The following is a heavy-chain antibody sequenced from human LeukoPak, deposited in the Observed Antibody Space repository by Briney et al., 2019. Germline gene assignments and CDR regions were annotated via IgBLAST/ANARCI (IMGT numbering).Heavy chain of an antibody. CDR3: ARDRSLVVVVAALDAFDI. CDR1: GFTFSSYA. Sequence: GGSLRLSCAASGFTFSSYAMHWVRQAPGKGLEWVAVISYDGSNKYYADSVKGRFTISRDNSKNTLYLQMNSLRAEDTAVYYCARDRSLVVVVAALDAFDIWGQGTMVTVSS. V-gene: IGHV3-30-3*01. J-gene: IGHJ3*02. CDR2: ISYDGSNK. D-gene: IGHD2-15*01.